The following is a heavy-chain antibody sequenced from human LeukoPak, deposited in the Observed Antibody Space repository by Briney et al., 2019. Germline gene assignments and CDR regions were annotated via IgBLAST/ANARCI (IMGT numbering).Heavy chain of an antibody. Sequence: ASVKVSCKASGYTFTNSYIHWVRQAPGQVLEWMGLINPDGGNTNYAQNFQGRVTLTTDTSTSTAYMELRSLRSDDTAVYYCARDPGLWLDYWGQGTLVTVSS. J-gene: IGHJ4*02. D-gene: IGHD5-18*01. CDR1: GYTFTNSY. CDR3: ARDPGLWLDY. V-gene: IGHV1-46*01. CDR2: INPDGGNT.